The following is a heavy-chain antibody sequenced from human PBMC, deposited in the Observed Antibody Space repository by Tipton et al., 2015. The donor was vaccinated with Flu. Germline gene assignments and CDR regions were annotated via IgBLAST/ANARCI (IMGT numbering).Heavy chain of an antibody. D-gene: IGHD2-2*01. J-gene: IGHJ4*02. CDR1: GYSFNSYG. CDR2: ISAYTDNR. V-gene: IGHV1-18*01. Sequence: QSGAEVKKPGASVKVSCKTSGYSFNSYGISWVRQAPGQGLEWMGWISAYTDNRNYAQRFQGRVTMTTDTSTNTAFMELRSLRYDDTAVYYCARDMPQGVVVIPPAKRFDFWGQGTLVTVSS. CDR3: ARDMPQGVVVIPPAKRFDF.